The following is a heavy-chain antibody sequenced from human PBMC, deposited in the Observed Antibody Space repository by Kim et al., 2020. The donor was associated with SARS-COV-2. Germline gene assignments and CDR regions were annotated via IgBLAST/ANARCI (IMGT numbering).Heavy chain of an antibody. J-gene: IGHJ1*01. CDR1: GFTFSSYG. CDR3: AICWDSSGAGYFKH. D-gene: IGHD3-22*01. V-gene: IGHV3-30*03. CDR2: LSSDGRNK. Sequence: GGSLRLSCAASGFTFSSYGMHWVRQAPGKGLEWVAVLSSDGRNKYYADSVKGRFTISRDNSKNTMYLQMNSLGAEDTAVYYCAICWDSSGAGYFKHWGQGALVTVSP.